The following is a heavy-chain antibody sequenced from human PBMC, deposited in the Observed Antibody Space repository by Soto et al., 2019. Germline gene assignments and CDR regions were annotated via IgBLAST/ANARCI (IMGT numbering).Heavy chain of an antibody. J-gene: IGHJ4*02. D-gene: IGHD1-1*01. CDR2: IKEDGSKK. CDR3: ARDGENWNDVDY. CDR1: GFTFRTYW. V-gene: IGHV3-7*01. Sequence: EVQLVESGGGLVQPGGSLRLSCAASGFTFRTYWMNWVRQAPGKGLEWVANIKEDGSKKNFVDSVKGRFTISRANAKNLLYLQLNSLRAEDKAVYYCARDGENWNDVDYWGQGTLVTVHS.